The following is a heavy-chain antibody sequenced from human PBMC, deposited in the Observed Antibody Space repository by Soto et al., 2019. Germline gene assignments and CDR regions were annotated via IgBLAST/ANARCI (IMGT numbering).Heavy chain of an antibody. CDR1: GFTFSGSA. J-gene: IGHJ6*03. V-gene: IGHV3-73*01. D-gene: IGHD3-3*01. Sequence: WGSLRLSCAASGFTFSGSAMHWVRQASGKGLEWVGRIRSKGNNYATAYGASLKGRFTISRDDSKNTAYLQMNSLNTEDTAVYYCSRQASDFWSGKPQYYMDVWGKGTTVTVSS. CDR2: IRSKGNNYAT. CDR3: SRQASDFWSGKPQYYMDV.